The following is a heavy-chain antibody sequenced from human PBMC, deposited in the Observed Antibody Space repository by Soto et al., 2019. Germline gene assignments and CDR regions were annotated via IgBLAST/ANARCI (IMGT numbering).Heavy chain of an antibody. D-gene: IGHD2-15*01. J-gene: IGHJ5*02. Sequence: ASVKVSCKASGYTFTSYGISWVRQAPGQGLEWMGWISAYNGNTNYAQKLQGRVTMTTDTSTSTAYRELRSLRSDDTAVYYCASSGTQAATNWFDPWGQATLVTVSS. CDR3: ASSGTQAATNWFDP. CDR1: GYTFTSYG. CDR2: ISAYNGNT. V-gene: IGHV1-18*01.